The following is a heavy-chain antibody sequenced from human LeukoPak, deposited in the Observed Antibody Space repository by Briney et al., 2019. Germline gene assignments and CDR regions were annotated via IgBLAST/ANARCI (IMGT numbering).Heavy chain of an antibody. J-gene: IGHJ6*02. V-gene: IGHV3-74*03. CDR1: GFSLSGYW. CDR2: IGSDGSGT. Sequence: GGSLRLSCAASGFSLSGYWMHWVRQIPGKGLMWVARIGSDGSGTTYADPVKGRFTISRDDSKNTLYLQMNSLRDEDAAVYHCTRVQAGRSGLMDVWGRGTTVTVSS. CDR3: TRVQAGRSGLMDV. D-gene: IGHD2-8*02.